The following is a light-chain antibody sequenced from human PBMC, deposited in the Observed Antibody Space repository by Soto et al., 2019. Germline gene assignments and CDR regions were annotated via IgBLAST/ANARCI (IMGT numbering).Light chain of an antibody. CDR2: DTS. J-gene: IGLJ2*01. CDR1: TGAVTSGHY. Sequence: QAVVTQEPSLTVSPGGTVTLTCGSSTGAVTSGHYPYWFQQKPGQAPRTLIYDTSNKHSWTPARFSGSLLGGKAALTLSGAQPEDEAEYYCLLSYSCASNVVFGGGTKLTVL. CDR3: LLSYSCASNVV. V-gene: IGLV7-46*01.